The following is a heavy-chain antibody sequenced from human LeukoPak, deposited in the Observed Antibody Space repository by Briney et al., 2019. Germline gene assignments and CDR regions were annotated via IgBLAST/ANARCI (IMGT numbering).Heavy chain of an antibody. CDR2: ISGSGGRT. Sequence: GGSLRLSCAASGFTFSNYAMSWVRQAPGKGLEWVSHISGSGGRTYYEDSVKGRFTISRDNSKNTLYLQMNSLRAEDTAVYYCAKDGYDYVWGSYRYSDYWGQGTLVTVSS. V-gene: IGHV3-23*01. CDR1: GFTFSNYA. D-gene: IGHD3-16*02. J-gene: IGHJ4*02. CDR3: AKDGYDYVWGSYRYSDY.